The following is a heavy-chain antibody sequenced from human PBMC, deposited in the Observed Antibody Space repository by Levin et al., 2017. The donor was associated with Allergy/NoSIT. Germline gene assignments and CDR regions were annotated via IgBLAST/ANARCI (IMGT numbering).Heavy chain of an antibody. J-gene: IGHJ6*02. V-gene: IGHV1-8*01. D-gene: IGHD6-13*01. Sequence: ASVKVSCKASGYTFTSYDINWVRQATGQGLEWMGWMNPNSGNTGYAQKFQGRVTMTRNTSISTAYMELSSLRSEDTAVYYCARVPEEYSSSWYGYYYYGMDVWGQGTTVTVSS. CDR3: ARVPEEYSSSWYGYYYYGMDV. CDR1: GYTFTSYD. CDR2: MNPNSGNT.